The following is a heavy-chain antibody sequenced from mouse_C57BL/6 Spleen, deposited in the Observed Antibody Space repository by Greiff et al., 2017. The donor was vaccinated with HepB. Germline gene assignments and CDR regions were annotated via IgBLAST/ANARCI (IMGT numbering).Heavy chain of an antibody. J-gene: IGHJ2*01. D-gene: IGHD3-2*02. Sequence: QVQLKESGAELVRPGTSVKVSCKASGYAFTNYLIEWVKQRPGQGLEWIGGINPGSGGTIYNEKFKGKETRTADKSSSTAYMQLSSLTSEDSAVYFCARKSGDYWGQGTTLTVSS. CDR3: ARKSGDY. V-gene: IGHV1-54*01. CDR1: GYAFTNYL. CDR2: INPGSGGT.